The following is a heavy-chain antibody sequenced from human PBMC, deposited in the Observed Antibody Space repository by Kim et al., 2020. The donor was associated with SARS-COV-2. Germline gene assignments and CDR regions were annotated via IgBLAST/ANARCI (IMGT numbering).Heavy chain of an antibody. J-gene: IGHJ4*02. D-gene: IGHD6-19*01. V-gene: IGHV4-39*01. Sequence: YNPSLKSRVTISVDTSRSQFSLGMSSVTAADTTIYYCARQLGRGWWAFDSWGQGTLVTVFS. CDR3: ARQLGRGWWAFDS.